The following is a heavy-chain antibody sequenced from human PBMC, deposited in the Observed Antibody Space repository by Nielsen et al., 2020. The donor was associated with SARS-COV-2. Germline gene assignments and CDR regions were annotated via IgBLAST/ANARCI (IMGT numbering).Heavy chain of an antibody. CDR3: ATRRSPFYYYYGMDV. CDR1: GFTFGSYW. CDR2: IKQDASEK. V-gene: IGHV3-7*01. J-gene: IGHJ6*02. Sequence: GESLKISCAASGFTFGSYWMSWVRQTPGKGLEWVANIKQDASEKYYLDSVKGRFTVSRDNAKNTLYLQMNSLRVEDTAVYYCATRRSPFYYYYGMDVWGQGTTVTVSS.